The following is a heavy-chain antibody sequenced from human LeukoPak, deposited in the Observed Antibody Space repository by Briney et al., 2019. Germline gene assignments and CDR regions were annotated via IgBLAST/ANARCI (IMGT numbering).Heavy chain of an antibody. D-gene: IGHD2-2*01. Sequence: SHTLSLTCAISGDSFSSNSAAWTWIRQSPSRGLEWLGRTYFRSKWYNDYAESVKSLITINPDTSKNQFSLPLTSVTPEDTAVYYCARVRHCSSTSCSLDPWGQGTLVTVSS. CDR3: ARVRHCSSTSCSLDP. CDR2: TYFRSKWYN. J-gene: IGHJ5*02. V-gene: IGHV6-1*01. CDR1: GDSFSSNSAA.